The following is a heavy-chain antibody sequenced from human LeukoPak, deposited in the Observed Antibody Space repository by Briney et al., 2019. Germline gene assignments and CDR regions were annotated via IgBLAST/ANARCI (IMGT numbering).Heavy chain of an antibody. D-gene: IGHD3-22*01. Sequence: ASVKVSCKASGYAFTSYGISWVRQAPGQGLEWMGWISAYNGNTNYAQKLQGRVTMTTDTSTSTAYMELRSLRSDDTAVYYCARVSGFDPALYYFDYWGQGTLVIVSS. CDR2: ISAYNGNT. CDR3: ARVSGFDPALYYFDY. CDR1: GYAFTSYG. V-gene: IGHV1-18*01. J-gene: IGHJ4*02.